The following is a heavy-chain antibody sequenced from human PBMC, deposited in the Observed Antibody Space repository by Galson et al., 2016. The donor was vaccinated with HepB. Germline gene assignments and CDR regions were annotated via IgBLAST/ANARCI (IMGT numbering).Heavy chain of an antibody. CDR1: GYTFTGYY. V-gene: IGHV1-2*02. D-gene: IGHD5-24*01. CDR3: ARSGLGYIYGFFDY. J-gene: IGHJ4*02. CDR2: INTNSGGT. Sequence: CKASGYTFTGYYMHWVRQAPGQGLEWMGWINTNSGGTNYAQKFQGRVAMTRDTSISTAYMEVSGLRSDDTAVYYCARSGLGYIYGFFDYWGQGTLVTVSS.